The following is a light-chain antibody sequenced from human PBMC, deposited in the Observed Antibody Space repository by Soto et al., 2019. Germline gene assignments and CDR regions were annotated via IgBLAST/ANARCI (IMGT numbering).Light chain of an antibody. CDR1: QSVSSY. CDR3: QQRSNWPVT. V-gene: IGKV3-11*01. CDR2: DAS. J-gene: IGKJ1*01. Sequence: EIVLTQSPGTLSLSPGERATLSCRASQSVSSYLAWYQQKPGQAPRLLIYDASTRATGISARFSGSGSVTDFTLTISSLEPEDFAVYYCQQRSNWPVTFGQGTKVEVK.